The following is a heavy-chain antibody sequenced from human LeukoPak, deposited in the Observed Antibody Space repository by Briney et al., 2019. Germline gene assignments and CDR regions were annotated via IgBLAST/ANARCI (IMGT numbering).Heavy chain of an antibody. J-gene: IGHJ4*02. CDR3: ARLQGDSTAIFDY. CDR1: GGSISGHY. D-gene: IGHD2-21*01. V-gene: IGHV4-59*11. CDR2: VYYSGET. Sequence: SETLSLTCTVSGGSISGHYWSWIRQPPAKGLEWVGYVYYSGETNYNPSLKSRVTISVDTSKNQFSLKLTSVTAADTAVFYCARLQGDSTAIFDYWGQGILVSVSS.